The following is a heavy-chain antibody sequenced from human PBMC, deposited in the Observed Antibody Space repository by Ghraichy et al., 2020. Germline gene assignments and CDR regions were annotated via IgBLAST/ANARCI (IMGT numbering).Heavy chain of an antibody. CDR1: GYTLTGYY. J-gene: IGHJ4*02. D-gene: IGHD3-10*01. CDR2: INPNSGGT. Sequence: ASVKVSCKASGYTLTGYYLHWVRQAPGQGLEWMGRINPNSGGTNYGQKFQGRVTVTRDTSITTAYMELSRLRYDDTAVYYCAREGAYYDFDYWGQGTLVSVSS. V-gene: IGHV1-2*06. CDR3: AREGAYYDFDY.